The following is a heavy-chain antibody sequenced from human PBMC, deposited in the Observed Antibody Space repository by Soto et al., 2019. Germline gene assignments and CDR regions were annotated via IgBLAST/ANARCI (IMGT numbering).Heavy chain of an antibody. Sequence: HPGGSLRLSCAASGFTFGSFWMDWVRQTPGKGLVWVSRINSDGSSTRYADSVKGRFTTSRDNAKNTLYLQMKNLRVEDTAVYFCARKYCSGGSCTSLDSWGQGTLVTVSS. D-gene: IGHD2-15*01. CDR1: GFTFGSFW. CDR3: ARKYCSGGSCTSLDS. CDR2: INSDGSST. V-gene: IGHV3-74*01. J-gene: IGHJ4*02.